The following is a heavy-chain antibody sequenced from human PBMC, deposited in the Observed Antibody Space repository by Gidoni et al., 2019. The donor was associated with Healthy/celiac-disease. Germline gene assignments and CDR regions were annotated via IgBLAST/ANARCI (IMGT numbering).Heavy chain of an antibody. J-gene: IGHJ4*02. CDR1: GFPFSSYG. V-gene: IGHV3-30*18. Sequence: QVQLVESGGGVVQPGRSLSLSCAASGFPFSSYGMHWVRQAPGKGLEWVAVISYDGSNKYYADSVKGRFTISRDNSKNTLYLQMNSLRAEDTAVYYCAKEGTSAYCSGGSCYVYWGQGTLVTVSS. CDR2: ISYDGSNK. CDR3: AKEGTSAYCSGGSCYVY. D-gene: IGHD2-15*01.